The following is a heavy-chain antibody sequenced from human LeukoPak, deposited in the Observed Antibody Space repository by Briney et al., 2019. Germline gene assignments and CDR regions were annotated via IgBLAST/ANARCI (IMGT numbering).Heavy chain of an antibody. V-gene: IGHV3-43*02. Sequence: PGGSLRLSCATSGFSLEDYPMHWVRQAPGKGLEWVSLISANGERTYYADSVKGRFTISRDISKNSLYLQMNSLTTEDSAFYYCAALEYGGPNWFDPWGQRTLVIVSS. D-gene: IGHD5-12*01. CDR3: AALEYGGPNWFDP. CDR2: ISANGERT. J-gene: IGHJ5*02. CDR1: GFSLEDYP.